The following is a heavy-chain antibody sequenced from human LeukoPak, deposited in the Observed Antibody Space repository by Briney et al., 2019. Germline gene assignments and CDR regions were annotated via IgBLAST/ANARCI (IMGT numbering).Heavy chain of an antibody. J-gene: IGHJ5*02. CDR1: GGSISSYY. Sequence: SETLSLTCTVSGGSISSYYWSWIRQPPGKGLEWIGYIYYSGSTNYNPSLKSRVTISVDTSKNQFSLKLSSVTAADTAVYYCARAIAVAGTGWFDPWGQGTLVTLSS. V-gene: IGHV4-59*01. D-gene: IGHD6-19*01. CDR3: ARAIAVAGTGWFDP. CDR2: IYYSGST.